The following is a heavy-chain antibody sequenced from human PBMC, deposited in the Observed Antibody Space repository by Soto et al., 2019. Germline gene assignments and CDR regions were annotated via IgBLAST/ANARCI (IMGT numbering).Heavy chain of an antibody. Sequence: GESLKISCKGSGYSFTSYWIGWVRQMPGKGLEWMGIIYPGDSDTRYSPSFEGQVTISADKSITTAYLQWGSLKASDTAMYYCARPSYSSSRYYGMDVWGQGTTVTVS. J-gene: IGHJ6*02. D-gene: IGHD6-6*01. CDR1: GYSFTSYW. CDR2: IYPGDSDT. V-gene: IGHV5-51*01. CDR3: ARPSYSSSRYYGMDV.